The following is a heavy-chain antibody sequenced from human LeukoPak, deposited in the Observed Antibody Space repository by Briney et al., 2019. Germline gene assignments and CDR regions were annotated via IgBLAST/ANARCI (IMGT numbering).Heavy chain of an antibody. J-gene: IGHJ4*02. CDR2: ISAYNGNT. D-gene: IGHD6-19*01. Sequence: GASVTVSCTASGYTFTSYGISWVRQAPGQGIEWMGWISAYNGNTNYAQKLQGRVTMTTDTSTSTAYMELRSLRSDDTAVYYCALLSSGWDQFDYWGQGTLVTVSS. V-gene: IGHV1-18*01. CDR3: ALLSSGWDQFDY. CDR1: GYTFTSYG.